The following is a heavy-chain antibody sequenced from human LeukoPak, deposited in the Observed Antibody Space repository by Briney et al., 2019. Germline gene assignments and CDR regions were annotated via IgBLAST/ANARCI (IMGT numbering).Heavy chain of an antibody. CDR1: GFPFSDYS. CDR3: VRDLVRGVHPVFYFDL. CDR2: ISGSSDYI. J-gene: IGHJ2*01. Sequence: PGGSLRLSCAASGFPFSDYSMNWVRQAPGKGLEWVLSISGSSDYIYSADSVKGRFTISRDNARNSLYLQMTSLRAEDTAVYFCVRDLVRGVHPVFYFDLWGRGTLVTVSS. V-gene: IGHV3-21*01. D-gene: IGHD3-10*01.